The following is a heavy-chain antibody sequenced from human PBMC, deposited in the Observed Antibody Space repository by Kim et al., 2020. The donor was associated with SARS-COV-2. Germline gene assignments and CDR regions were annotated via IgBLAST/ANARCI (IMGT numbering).Heavy chain of an antibody. CDR3: ARNSGWYY. CDR1: GFTFISND. J-gene: IGHJ4*02. CDR2: ITGNDENT. V-gene: IGHV3-23*01. D-gene: IGHD6-19*01. Sequence: GGSLRLSCAASGFTFISNDMTWVRQAPGKGLEWVSTITGNDENTYYADSVRGRFTISRDNSKNMLFLQLNSLRAEDSAIYFCARNSGWYYWGRGILVTVPS.